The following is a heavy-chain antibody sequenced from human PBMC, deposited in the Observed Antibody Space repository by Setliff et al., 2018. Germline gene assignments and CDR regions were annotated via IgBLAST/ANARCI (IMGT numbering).Heavy chain of an antibody. Sequence: SETLSLTCRVSGGSISSGNYFWGLIRQPPGKGLEWVATIYYSGSTYSNPSLKSRLIISVDAPDNQCSVKLSSVTAADTAVYYCARHKSNGSGSYPSLYMDVWGKGIMVTVSS. CDR2: IYYSGST. V-gene: IGHV4-39*01. J-gene: IGHJ6*03. CDR1: GGSISSGNYF. CDR3: ARHKSNGSGSYPSLYMDV. D-gene: IGHD3-10*01.